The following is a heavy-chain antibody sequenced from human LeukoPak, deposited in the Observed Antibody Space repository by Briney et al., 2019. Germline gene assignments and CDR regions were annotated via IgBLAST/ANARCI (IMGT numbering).Heavy chain of an antibody. CDR2: IKQDGSEK. CDR1: GFTFRRHW. D-gene: IGHD3-22*01. V-gene: IGHV3-7*01. CDR3: ARDSGSDYYDSSGYYDY. J-gene: IGHJ4*02. Sequence: GGSLRLSCAASGFTFRRHWMSWVRQAPGKGLEWVANIKQDGSEKYYVDSVKGRFTISRDNAKNSLYLQMNSLRAEDTAVYYCARDSGSDYYDSSGYYDYWGQGTLVTVSS.